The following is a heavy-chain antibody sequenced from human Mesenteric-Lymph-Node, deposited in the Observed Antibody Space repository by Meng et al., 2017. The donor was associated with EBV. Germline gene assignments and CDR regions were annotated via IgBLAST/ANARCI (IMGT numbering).Heavy chain of an antibody. CDR2: TYHSGST. CDR3: VRGELAAYG. J-gene: IGHJ4*02. Sequence: QVQLQESGPGLVKPSETLSLTCTVSGGSISSYYWTWIRQTPGKGLEWIGNTYHSGSTNYNPSLKSRVTISVDTSKNQFSLKLTSVTAGDTAAYYCVRGELAAYGWGQGTLVTVSS. CDR1: GGSISSYY. D-gene: IGHD1-1*01. V-gene: IGHV4-59*01.